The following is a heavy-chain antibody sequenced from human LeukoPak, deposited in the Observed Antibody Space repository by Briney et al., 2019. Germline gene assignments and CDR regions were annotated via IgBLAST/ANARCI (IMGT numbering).Heavy chain of an antibody. Sequence: AGGSLRLSCAASGFTFSSYGMHWVRQAPGKGLEWVAVISYDGSDKYYADSVKGRFTISRDNSKNTLYLQMNSLRAEDTAVYYCARDLSTSGSYLWGQGTLVTVSS. D-gene: IGHD1-26*01. J-gene: IGHJ5*02. CDR3: ARDLSTSGSYL. V-gene: IGHV3-30*04. CDR2: ISYDGSDK. CDR1: GFTFSSYG.